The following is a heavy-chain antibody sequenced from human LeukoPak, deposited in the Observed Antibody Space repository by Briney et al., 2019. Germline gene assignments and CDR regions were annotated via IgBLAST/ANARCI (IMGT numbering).Heavy chain of an antibody. J-gene: IGHJ4*02. CDR3: ARDRYSSGWYEGVDY. V-gene: IGHV4-61*01. Sequence: SETLSLTCTVSGGSISSSSYYWGWIRQPPGKGLEWIGYIYYSGSTNYNPSLKSRVTISVDTSKNQFSLKLSSVTAADTAVYYCARDRYSSGWYEGVDYWGQGTLVTVSS. CDR1: GGSISSSSYY. D-gene: IGHD6-19*01. CDR2: IYYSGST.